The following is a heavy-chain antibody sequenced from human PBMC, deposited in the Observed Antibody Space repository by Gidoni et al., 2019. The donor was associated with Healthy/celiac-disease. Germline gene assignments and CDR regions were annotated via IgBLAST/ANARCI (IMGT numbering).Heavy chain of an antibody. V-gene: IGHV3-9*01. CDR2: ISWNSGSI. D-gene: IGHD4-17*01. J-gene: IGHJ4*02. CDR3: AKEYGDGAPFDY. CDR1: GFTFDDYA. Sequence: EVQLVESGGGLVQPGRSLRLSCAASGFTFDDYAMHWVRKAPGKGLEWVSGISWNSGSIGYADSVKGRFTISRDNAKNSLYLQMNSLRAEDTALYYCAKEYGDGAPFDYWGQGTLVTVSS.